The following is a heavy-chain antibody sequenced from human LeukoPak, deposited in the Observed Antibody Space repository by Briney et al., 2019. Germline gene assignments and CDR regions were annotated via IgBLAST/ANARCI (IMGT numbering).Heavy chain of an antibody. Sequence: GGSLRLSCAASGFTFSSYWMHWVRQAPGKGLVWVARINKDGSSTTCADSVKGRFTISRDNAKNTLFLQMNSLRPEDTAVYYCAKDMIRGVIDYWGQGALVTVSS. J-gene: IGHJ4*02. CDR2: INKDGSST. V-gene: IGHV3-74*01. CDR3: AKDMIRGVIDY. CDR1: GFTFSSYW. D-gene: IGHD3-10*01.